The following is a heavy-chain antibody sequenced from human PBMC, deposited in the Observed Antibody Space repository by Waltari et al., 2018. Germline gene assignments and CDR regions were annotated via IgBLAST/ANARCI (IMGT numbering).Heavy chain of an antibody. CDR2: ISYDGSNK. Sequence: QAQLVECGGGVVQPGRSLRLSCAAVGFPFSSTGLEWVRQAPGKGLEGVAIISYDGSNKYYADSVKGRFTISRDNSKNTLYLEMNSLRAEDTAVYYCAKEVYYGLDVWGRGTTVTVSS. CDR3: AKEVYYGLDV. V-gene: IGHV3-30*18. J-gene: IGHJ6*02. CDR1: GFPFSSTG.